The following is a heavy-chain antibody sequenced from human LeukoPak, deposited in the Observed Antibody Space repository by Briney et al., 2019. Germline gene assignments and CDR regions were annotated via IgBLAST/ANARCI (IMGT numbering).Heavy chain of an antibody. CDR1: GDSIISTNYY. CDR2: IYYSGAT. D-gene: IGHD6-6*01. V-gene: IGHV4-39*01. CDR3: ARLVEYGSSSFDF. Sequence: SETLSLTCTVSGDSIISTNYYWGWIRQPPGKGLEWIGRIYYSGATYYNPSLKSRVTISVDTSKNQFSLKLSSVTAADTAVYYCARLVEYGSSSFDFWGQGTLVTVSS. J-gene: IGHJ4*02.